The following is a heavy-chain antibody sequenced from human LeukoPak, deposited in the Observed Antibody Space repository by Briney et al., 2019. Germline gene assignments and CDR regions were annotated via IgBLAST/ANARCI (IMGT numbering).Heavy chain of an antibody. J-gene: IGHJ4*02. V-gene: IGHV5-51*01. Sequence: GESLKISCKGSGYSFTSYWIGWVRQMPGKGLEWMGIIYPGDSDTRYSPSFQGQVTISADKSISTAYLQWSSLKASDTAMYYCARIPPALVVAVPYYFDYWGQGTLVTVSS. CDR2: IYPGDSDT. CDR1: GYSFTSYW. CDR3: ARIPPALVVAVPYYFDY. D-gene: IGHD2-15*01.